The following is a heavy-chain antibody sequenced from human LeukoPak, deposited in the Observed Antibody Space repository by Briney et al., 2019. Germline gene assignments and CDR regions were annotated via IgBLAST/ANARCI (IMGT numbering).Heavy chain of an antibody. V-gene: IGHV4-38-2*02. Sequence: SETLSLTCTVSGYSISSGYYWGWIRQPPGKGLEWIGSIYHSGSTYYNPSLKSRVTISVDTSKNQFSLKLSSVTAADTAVYYCARVVLSSSVTTPWVDLWGRGTLVTVSS. CDR2: IYHSGST. CDR1: GYSISSGYY. J-gene: IGHJ2*01. CDR3: ARVVLSSSVTTPWVDL. D-gene: IGHD4-17*01.